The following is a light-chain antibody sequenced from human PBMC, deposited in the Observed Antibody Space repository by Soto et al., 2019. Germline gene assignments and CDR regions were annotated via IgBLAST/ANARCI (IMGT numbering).Light chain of an antibody. CDR1: KNDIGVYDF. J-gene: IGLJ1*01. CDR2: EVV. V-gene: IGLV2-8*01. CDR3: KSYAGSNTYV. Sequence: QSALTHPPSASGSPGQSVTISCTGTKNDIGVYDFVSWYQHHPGKAPRLIIYEVVQRPSGVPDRFSGSKSGNTASLTVSVLQAADEADYFCKSYAGSNTYVFGSGTKLTVL.